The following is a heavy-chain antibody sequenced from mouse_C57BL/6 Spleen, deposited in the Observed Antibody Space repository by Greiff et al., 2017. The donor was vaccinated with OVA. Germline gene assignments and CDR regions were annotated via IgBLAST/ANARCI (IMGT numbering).Heavy chain of an antibody. CDR1: GYSFTGYY. CDR3: AKGDGYDGSAMDY. CDR2: INPSTGGT. Sequence: VQLKESGPELVKPGASVKISCKASGYSFTGYYMNWVKQSPEKSLEWIGEINPSTGGTTYNQKFKAKATLTVDKSSSTAYMQLKSLTSEDSAVYYCAKGDGYDGSAMDYWGQGTSVTVSS. J-gene: IGHJ4*01. V-gene: IGHV1-42*01. D-gene: IGHD2-2*01.